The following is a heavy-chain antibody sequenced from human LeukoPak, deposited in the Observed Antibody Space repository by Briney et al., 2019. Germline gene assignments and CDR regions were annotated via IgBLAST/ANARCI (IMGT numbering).Heavy chain of an antibody. CDR2: ISDSGSLT. D-gene: IGHD6-19*01. Sequence: GGSLRLSCAASGFAFSSLVMGWVRQAPGQGLEWVSVISDSGSLTYYADSVKGRFTISRDNSKNTLFLQMNSLRAEDTAVYYCAKDARRTNGWYFFAYWGQGTLVTVSS. CDR1: GFAFSSLV. CDR3: AKDARRTNGWYFFAY. V-gene: IGHV3-23*01. J-gene: IGHJ4*02.